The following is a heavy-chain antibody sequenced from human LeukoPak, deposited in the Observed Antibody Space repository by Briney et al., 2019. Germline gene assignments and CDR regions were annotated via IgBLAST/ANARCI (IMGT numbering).Heavy chain of an antibody. CDR2: IYYTGST. Sequence: SETLSLTCTVSGGSIISSSYHWGWIRQPPGKGLEWIGSIYYTGSTYYNPSLRSRVTMSVDTSKNQFSLKLSSVTAADTAVYYCARGACRYSSGWSQPGPPFDYWGQGTLVTVSS. V-gene: IGHV4-39*07. D-gene: IGHD6-19*01. J-gene: IGHJ4*02. CDR3: ARGACRYSSGWSQPGPPFDY. CDR1: GGSIISSSYH.